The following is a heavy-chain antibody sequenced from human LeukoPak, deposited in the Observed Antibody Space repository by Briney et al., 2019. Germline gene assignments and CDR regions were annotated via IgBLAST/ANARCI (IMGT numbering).Heavy chain of an antibody. Sequence: GGSLRLSCAASGFTFSSYGMHWVHRAPGKGLEWVAFIRYDGSNKYYADSVKGRFTISRDNSKNTLYLQMNSLRAEDTAVYYCAKGGLTAMAPKGAFDIWGQGTMVTVSS. V-gene: IGHV3-30*02. J-gene: IGHJ3*02. CDR1: GFTFSSYG. D-gene: IGHD5-18*01. CDR3: AKGGLTAMAPKGAFDI. CDR2: IRYDGSNK.